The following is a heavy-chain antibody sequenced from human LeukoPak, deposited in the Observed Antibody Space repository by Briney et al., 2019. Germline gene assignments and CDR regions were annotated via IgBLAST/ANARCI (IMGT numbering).Heavy chain of an antibody. CDR2: INPNSGDT. J-gene: IGHJ4*02. CDR1: GYTFTGYL. CDR3: ARDNCSRTSCLFDY. D-gene: IGHD2-2*01. Sequence: ASVKVSCKASGYTFTGYLMHWVRQAPGQRLEWRGLINPNSGDTNYAQKLQGRVAMPRDTSISTAFMELNRLRSDDSAAYYCARDNCSRTSCLFDYWGQGTLVTVSS. V-gene: IGHV1-2*06.